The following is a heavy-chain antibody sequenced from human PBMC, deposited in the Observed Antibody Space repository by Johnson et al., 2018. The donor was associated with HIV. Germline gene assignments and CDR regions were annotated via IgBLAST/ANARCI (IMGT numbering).Heavy chain of an antibody. CDR2: ISYDGTNK. Sequence: QVQLVESGGGVVQPGRSLRIYCAVSEFTFSNYAMHWVRLTPGKGLQWVAVISYDGTNKYYADPVKGRFTISRDTSKNTLYLQMDSLRGEDSALYYCASGRKEIDAACGLDNEAFERWGQGTLVTVSS. D-gene: IGHD2-2*03. J-gene: IGHJ3*02. V-gene: IGHV3-30*04. CDR3: ASGRKEIDAACGLDNEAFER. CDR1: EFTFSNYA.